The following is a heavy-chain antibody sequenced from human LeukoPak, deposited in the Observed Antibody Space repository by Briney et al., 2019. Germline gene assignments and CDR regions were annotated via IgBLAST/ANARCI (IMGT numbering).Heavy chain of an antibody. CDR3: AREDGCSSTSCYEAFDI. CDR1: GYTFTSYY. Sequence: ASVKVSCKASGYTFTSYYMHWVRQAPGQGLEWMGIINPSGGSTSYAQKFQGRVTMTRDTSTSTAYMELSSLRSEDTAVYYCAREDGCSSTSCYEAFDIWGQGTMVTVSS. V-gene: IGHV1-46*01. D-gene: IGHD2-2*01. CDR2: INPSGGST. J-gene: IGHJ3*02.